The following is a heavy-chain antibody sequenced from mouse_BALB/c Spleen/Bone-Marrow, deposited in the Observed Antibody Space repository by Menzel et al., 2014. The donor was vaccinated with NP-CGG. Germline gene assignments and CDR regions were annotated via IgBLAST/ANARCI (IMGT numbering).Heavy chain of an antibody. CDR1: GYTFTSYV. CDR3: ARSLYGYDWYFDV. Sequence: VQLQQSGPELVKPGASVKMSCKASGYTFTSYVMHWVKQKPGQGLEWIGNINPYNDNTKYNEKFKGKATLTSDKSSSTAYMELSSLTSEDSAVYYCARSLYGYDWYFDVLGAGTTVTVSS. V-gene: IGHV1-14*01. D-gene: IGHD2-2*01. J-gene: IGHJ1*01. CDR2: INPYNDNT.